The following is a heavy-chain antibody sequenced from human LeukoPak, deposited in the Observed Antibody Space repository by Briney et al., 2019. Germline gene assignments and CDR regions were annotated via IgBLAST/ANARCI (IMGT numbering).Heavy chain of an antibody. J-gene: IGHJ4*01. CDR1: GFTVIANF. CDR3: AREQWGGLEVGAIV. V-gene: IGHV3-53*01. Sequence: GGSLRLSCAASGFTVIANFMSWVRQAPGKGLEWVSVIYSDGTTLYSESVKGRFTISRDNSQKTLFLQMTSLRVDDTAVYYCAREQWGGLEVGAIVWGQGTLVTVST. CDR2: IYSDGTT. D-gene: IGHD1-26*01.